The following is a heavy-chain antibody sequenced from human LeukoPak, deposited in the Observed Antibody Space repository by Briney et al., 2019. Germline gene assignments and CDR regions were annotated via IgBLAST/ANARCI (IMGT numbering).Heavy chain of an antibody. J-gene: IGHJ4*02. V-gene: IGHV3-7*01. CDR1: GFTISSYW. CDR2: IKQDGSEK. CDR3: AAGRGRLIDY. Sequence: GGSLRLSCAASGFTISSYWMNWVRQAPGKGLEWVANIKQDGSEKKYVDSVKGRFTISRDNAKNSLYLQMNNLRVEDTAVYYCAAGRGRLIDYWGQGTLVTASS. D-gene: IGHD2-15*01.